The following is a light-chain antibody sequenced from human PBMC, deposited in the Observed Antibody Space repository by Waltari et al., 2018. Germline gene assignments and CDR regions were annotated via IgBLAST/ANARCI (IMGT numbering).Light chain of an antibody. CDR2: DTS. CDR3: QQRGNWPLT. V-gene: IGKV3-11*01. CDR1: QSVGSY. Sequence: DIVLTQSPATLSLSPGERATLSCRASQSVGSYLAWYQQKPGQAPRLLFYDTSSRATGVPARFTASGSGTDFSLTISSLDPEDFAVYYCQQRGNWPLTFGGVTKVEIK. J-gene: IGKJ4*01.